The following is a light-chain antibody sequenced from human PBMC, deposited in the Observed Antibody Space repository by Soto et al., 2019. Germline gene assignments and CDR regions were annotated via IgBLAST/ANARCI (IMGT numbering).Light chain of an antibody. CDR3: QQYNNWPPMST. V-gene: IGKV1-8*01. CDR1: QGISSY. Sequence: AIRMTQSPSSLSASTGDRVTITCRASQGISSYLAWYQQKPGKAPKLLIYAASTLQSGVPSRFSGSGSGTEFTLTINSLQLEDFVIYYCQQYNNWPPMSTFGQGTKLEMK. CDR2: AAS. J-gene: IGKJ2*01.